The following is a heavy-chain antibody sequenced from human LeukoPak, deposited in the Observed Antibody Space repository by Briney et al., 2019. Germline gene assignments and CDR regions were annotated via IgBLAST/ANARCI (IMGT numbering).Heavy chain of an antibody. CDR3: ARGYCSSTSCRILGYYYGMDV. D-gene: IGHD2-2*01. Sequence: PGGSLRLSCAASGFTFSSYSRNWVRQAPGKGLEWVSSISSSRSYIYYADSVKGRFTISRDNAKTSLYLQMNSLRAEDTAVYYCARGYCSSTSCRILGYYYGMDVWGQGTTVTVSS. CDR1: GFTFSSYS. V-gene: IGHV3-21*01. CDR2: ISSSRSYI. J-gene: IGHJ6*02.